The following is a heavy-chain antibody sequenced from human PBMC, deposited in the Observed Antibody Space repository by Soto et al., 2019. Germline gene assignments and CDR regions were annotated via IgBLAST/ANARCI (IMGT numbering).Heavy chain of an antibody. CDR2: INHSGST. Sequence: PSETLSLTCAVYGGSFSGYYWSWIRQPPGKGLEWIGEINHSGSTNYNPSLKSRVTISVDTSKNQFSLKLSSVTAADTAVYYCARGFRGSGSYPYYYYGMDVWGQGTTVTVSS. V-gene: IGHV4-34*01. CDR1: GGSFSGYY. D-gene: IGHD3-10*01. J-gene: IGHJ6*02. CDR3: ARGFRGSGSYPYYYYGMDV.